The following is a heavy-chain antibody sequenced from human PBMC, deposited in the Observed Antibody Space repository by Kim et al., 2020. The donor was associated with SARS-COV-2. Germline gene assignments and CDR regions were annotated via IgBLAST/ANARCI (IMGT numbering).Heavy chain of an antibody. V-gene: IGHV3-21*01. J-gene: IGHJ6*02. CDR2: ISSSSYI. Sequence: GGSLRLSCAASGFTFSSYNMNWVRQAPGKGLEWVSFISSSSYIYYADSVKGRFTISRDNAKNSLYLQMNSLRAEDTAVYYCARGGELLRYFDWLLLGGNYGMDVWGQGTTVTVSS. CDR1: GFTFSSYN. CDR3: ARGGELLRYFDWLLLGGNYGMDV. D-gene: IGHD3-9*01.